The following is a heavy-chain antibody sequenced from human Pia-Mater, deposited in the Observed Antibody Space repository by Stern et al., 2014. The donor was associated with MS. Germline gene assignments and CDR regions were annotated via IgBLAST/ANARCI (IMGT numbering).Heavy chain of an antibody. V-gene: IGHV1-24*01. D-gene: IGHD3-10*01. J-gene: IGHJ4*02. CDR1: GYTLTELS. CDR3: ATDLRVRGVIIRDY. CDR2: FDPEDGET. Sequence: QVQLVESGAEVKKPGASVKVSCKVCGYTLTELSMHWVRQAPGKGLERMGGFDPEDGETIDAQKFQGRVTMTEDTSTDTAYMELSSLRSEDTAVYYCATDLRVRGVIIRDYWGQGTLVTVSS.